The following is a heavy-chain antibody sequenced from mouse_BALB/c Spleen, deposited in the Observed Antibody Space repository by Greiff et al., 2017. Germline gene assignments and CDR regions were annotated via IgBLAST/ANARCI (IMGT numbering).Heavy chain of an antibody. CDR3: ARDYYGNFDY. V-gene: IGHV1-7*01. J-gene: IGHJ2*01. Sequence: QVQLQQSGAELAKPGASVKMSCKASGYTFTSYWMHWVKQRPGQGLEWIGYINPSTGYTEYNQKFKDKATLTADKSSSTAYMQLSSLTSEDSAVYYCARDYYGNFDYWGQGTTRTVAS. CDR1: GYTFTSYW. CDR2: INPSTGYT. D-gene: IGHD1-2*01.